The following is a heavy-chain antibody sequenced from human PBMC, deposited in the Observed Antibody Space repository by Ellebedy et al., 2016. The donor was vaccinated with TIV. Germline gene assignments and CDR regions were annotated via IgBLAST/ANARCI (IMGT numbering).Heavy chain of an antibody. Sequence: SETLSLXCAVSGGSISSSNWWSWVRQPPGKGLEWIGEIYHSGSTNYNPSLKSRVTISVDKTKNQFSLKLSSVTAADTAVYYCARDRMIVVVMGPPDHDTIDIWGQGTMVTVSS. V-gene: IGHV4-4*02. J-gene: IGHJ3*02. D-gene: IGHD3-22*01. CDR1: GGSISSSNW. CDR3: ARDRMIVVVMGPPDHDTIDI. CDR2: IYHSGST.